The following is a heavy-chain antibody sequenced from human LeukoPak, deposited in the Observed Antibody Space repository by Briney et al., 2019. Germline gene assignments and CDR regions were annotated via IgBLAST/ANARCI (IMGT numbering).Heavy chain of an antibody. CDR3: ATVTYYYDSSGFAFDI. J-gene: IGHJ3*02. V-gene: IGHV1-24*01. Sequence: ASVKVSCKVSGYTLTELSMHWVRQAPGKGLEWMGGLDPEDGETLYAQKFQGRVTMTEDTSTDTAYMELSSLRSEDTAVYYCATVTYYYDSSGFAFDIWGQGTMVTVSS. CDR2: LDPEDGET. CDR1: GYTLTELS. D-gene: IGHD3-22*01.